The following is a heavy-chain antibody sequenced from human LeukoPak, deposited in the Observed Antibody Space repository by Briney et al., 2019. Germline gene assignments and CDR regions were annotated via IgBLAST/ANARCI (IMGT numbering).Heavy chain of an antibody. D-gene: IGHD2-8*01. J-gene: IGHJ4*02. Sequence: PSETQSLTCAVYGGSFSGYYWSWIRQPPGKGLEWIGEINHSGSTNYHPSLKSRVPISVDTSKNQFSLKLSSVTAADTAVYYCARGPDGDVLMVYATLDYWGQGTLVTVSS. CDR1: GGSFSGYY. CDR2: INHSGST. V-gene: IGHV4-34*01. CDR3: ARGPDGDVLMVYATLDY.